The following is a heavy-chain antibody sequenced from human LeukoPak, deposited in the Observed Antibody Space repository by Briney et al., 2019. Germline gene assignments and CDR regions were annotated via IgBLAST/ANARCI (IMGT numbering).Heavy chain of an antibody. V-gene: IGHV3-9*01. D-gene: IGHD6-19*01. Sequence: GGSLRLSCAASGLTFNDYAMHWVRQPPGKGLEWLSIISWNSGYIGYADSVKGRFTVSRDNTEDSVCLQMNSLRPEDTAFYFCAKVRGTYSSGFFFDSWGQGTLVTVSS. J-gene: IGHJ4*02. CDR1: GLTFNDYA. CDR2: ISWNSGYI. CDR3: AKVRGTYSSGFFFDS.